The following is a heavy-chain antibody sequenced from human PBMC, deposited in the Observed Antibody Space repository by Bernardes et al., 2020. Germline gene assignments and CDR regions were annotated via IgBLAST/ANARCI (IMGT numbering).Heavy chain of an antibody. Sequence: GGSLRLSCAASRFTFSDYYMKWVRPAPGKGLEWVSSISRSSNIDYADSVKGRFTISRDNADNSMYLQMNNLSVEDTALHYCARDRYCCSTSCYTREFDPWGQGTLVTVSS. CDR3: ARDRYCCSTSCYTREFDP. V-gene: IGHV3-11*06. J-gene: IGHJ5*02. D-gene: IGHD2-2*02. CDR2: ISRSSNI. CDR1: RFTFSDYY.